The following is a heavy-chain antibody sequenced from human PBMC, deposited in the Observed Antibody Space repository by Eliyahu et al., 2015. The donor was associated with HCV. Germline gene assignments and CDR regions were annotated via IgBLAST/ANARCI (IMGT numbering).Heavy chain of an antibody. CDR2: ISNSGHTT. D-gene: IGHD4-17*01. J-gene: IGHJ5*02. CDR1: GFPFSSYA. Sequence: EVQLLESGGGLVQPGGSLRLSCAASGFPFSSYAMNWVRQAPGKGLEWVSTISNSGHTTYYADSVKGRFTISRDISKNTLYLQMNSLRAEDTAVYYCAKGDYGDYSWFDPWGQGTLVIVSS. V-gene: IGHV3-23*01. CDR3: AKGDYGDYSWFDP.